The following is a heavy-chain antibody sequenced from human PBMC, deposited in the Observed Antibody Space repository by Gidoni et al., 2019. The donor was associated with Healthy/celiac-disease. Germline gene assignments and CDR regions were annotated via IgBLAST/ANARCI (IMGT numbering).Heavy chain of an antibody. CDR1: GGSFSGYY. Sequence: QVQLQQWGAGLLKPSETMSLTCAVYGGSFSGYYWSWIRQPPGKGLEWIGEINHSGSTNYIPSLKSRVTISVDTSKNQFSLKLSSVTAADTAVYYCARGIEQLWSLYGMDVWGQGTTVTVSS. D-gene: IGHD5-18*01. CDR3: ARGIEQLWSLYGMDV. J-gene: IGHJ6*02. V-gene: IGHV4-34*01. CDR2: INHSGST.